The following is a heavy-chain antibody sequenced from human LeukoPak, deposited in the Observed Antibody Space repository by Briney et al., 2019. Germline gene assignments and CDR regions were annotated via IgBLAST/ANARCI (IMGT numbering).Heavy chain of an antibody. D-gene: IGHD3-22*01. CDR1: GFTFSSFW. Sequence: GESLRLSCAASGFTFSSFWMTWVRLAPGKGLEWVANIKYDGREKYYVDSVKGRFTISRDNARNSIYLQMNSLRVEDTAVYYCARDRYSDTSRSPFDYWGQGSLVTVSS. CDR3: ARDRYSDTSRSPFDY. CDR2: IKYDGREK. V-gene: IGHV3-7*01. J-gene: IGHJ4*02.